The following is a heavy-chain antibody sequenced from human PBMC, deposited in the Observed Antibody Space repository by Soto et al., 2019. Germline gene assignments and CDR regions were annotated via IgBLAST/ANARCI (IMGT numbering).Heavy chain of an antibody. V-gene: IGHV2-70*01. Sequence: SGPTLVNPTQTLTLTCTFSGFSLSTSGMCVSWIRQPPGKALEWLALIDWDDDKYYSTSLKTRLTISKDTSKNQVVLTMTNMDPVDTATYYCARQHEYYYDSSGYSQTFDYWGQGTLVTVSS. J-gene: IGHJ4*02. CDR3: ARQHEYYYDSSGYSQTFDY. D-gene: IGHD3-22*01. CDR2: IDWDDDK. CDR1: GFSLSTSGMC.